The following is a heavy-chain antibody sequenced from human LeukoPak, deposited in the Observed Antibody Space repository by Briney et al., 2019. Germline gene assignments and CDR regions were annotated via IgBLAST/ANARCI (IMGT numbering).Heavy chain of an antibody. CDR2: INPSDGST. J-gene: IGHJ4*02. CDR3: APSVRSGGSYYFDY. CDR1: GDSLTKYY. V-gene: IGHV1-46*01. Sequence: ASVKVSCKASGDSLTKYYIHWVRQAPGQGLEWMGIINPSDGSTTYTQKFQGRVTMTTDTSTSTVNMELSCLRSEDTAVYYCAPSVRSGGSYYFDYWGQGTLVTVSS. D-gene: IGHD2-15*01.